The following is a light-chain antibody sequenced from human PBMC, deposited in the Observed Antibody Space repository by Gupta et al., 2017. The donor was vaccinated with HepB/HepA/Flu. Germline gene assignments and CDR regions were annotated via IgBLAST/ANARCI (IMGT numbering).Light chain of an antibody. J-gene: IGKJ1*01. V-gene: IGKV4-1*01. CDR1: QSVLYSSKNKNY. CDR2: CAS. Sequence: DIAMTQSPDLLAGFLGERGTINCKSSQSVLYSSKNKNYLSGYQQKTGQPLKLRIYCASTRESGVPDRFSGSGADTHFTLTISMLQAEDAAVYYWHEYYGTPLTFGQGTKVEIK. CDR3: HEYYGTPLT.